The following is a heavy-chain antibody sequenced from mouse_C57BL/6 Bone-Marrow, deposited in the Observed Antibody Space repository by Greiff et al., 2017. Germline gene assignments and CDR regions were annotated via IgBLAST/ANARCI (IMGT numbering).Heavy chain of an antibody. V-gene: IGHV1-80*01. Sequence: QVQLKQSGAELVKPGASVKISCKASGYAFSSYWMNWVKQRPGKGLEWIGQIYPGDGDTNYNGKFKGKATLTADKSSSTAYMQLSSLTSEDSAVYFCARKGWLLPIDYWGQGTTLTVSS. CDR3: ARKGWLLPIDY. J-gene: IGHJ2*01. D-gene: IGHD2-3*01. CDR1: GYAFSSYW. CDR2: IYPGDGDT.